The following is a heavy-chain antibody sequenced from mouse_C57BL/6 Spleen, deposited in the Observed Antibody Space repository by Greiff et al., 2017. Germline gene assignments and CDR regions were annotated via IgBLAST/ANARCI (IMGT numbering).Heavy chain of an antibody. CDR1: GYAFSSYW. CDR3: ARGGNYGAMDY. J-gene: IGHJ4*01. Sequence: VKLQESGAELVKPGASVKISCKASGYAFSSYWMNWVKQRPGKGLEWIGQIYPGDGDTNYNGKFKGKATLTADKSSSTAYMQLSSLTSEDSAVYFCARGGNYGAMDYWGQGTSVTVSS. CDR2: IYPGDGDT. D-gene: IGHD2-1*01. V-gene: IGHV1-80*01.